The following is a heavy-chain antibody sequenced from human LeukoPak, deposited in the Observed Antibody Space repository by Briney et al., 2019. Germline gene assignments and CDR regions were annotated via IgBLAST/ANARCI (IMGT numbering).Heavy chain of an antibody. J-gene: IGHJ5*02. Sequence: GGSLRLSCAASGFTVSSNYMNWVRQAPGKGLEWVSSISSSSSYIYYADSVKGRFTISRDNAKNSLYLQMNSLRAEDTAVYYCARDDEAAQDWFDPWGQGTLVTVS. CDR2: ISSSSSYI. D-gene: IGHD6-6*01. V-gene: IGHV3-21*01. CDR1: GFTVSSNY. CDR3: ARDDEAAQDWFDP.